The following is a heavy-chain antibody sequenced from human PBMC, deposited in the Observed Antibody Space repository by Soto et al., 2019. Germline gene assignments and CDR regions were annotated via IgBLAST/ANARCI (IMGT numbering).Heavy chain of an antibody. CDR3: AREEGGGYDHRWFDP. CDR1: GGSISSGGYY. J-gene: IGHJ5*02. Sequence: QVQLQESGPGLVKPSQTLSLTCTVSGGSISSGGYYWNWIRQHPGKGLEWIGYIYYSGSTYYNPSLKSRVTISVDTSKNQFSLKLSSVTAADTAVYYCAREEGGGYDHRWFDPWGQGTLVTVSS. CDR2: IYYSGST. D-gene: IGHD5-12*01. V-gene: IGHV4-31*03.